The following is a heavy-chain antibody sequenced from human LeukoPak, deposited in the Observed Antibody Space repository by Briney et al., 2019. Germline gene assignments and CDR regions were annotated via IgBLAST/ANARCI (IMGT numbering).Heavy chain of an antibody. CDR3: ARDIGIAAAGTLDY. J-gene: IGHJ4*02. CDR1: GFTFSTYG. V-gene: IGHV3-33*01. Sequence: PGGSLRLSCAASGFTFSTYGMHWVRQAPGKGLEWVAVIRYDGSNKYYADSVKGRFTISRDNSKNTLYLQMNSLRAEDTAVYYCARDIGIAAAGTLDYWGQGTLVTVPS. D-gene: IGHD6-13*01. CDR2: IRYDGSNK.